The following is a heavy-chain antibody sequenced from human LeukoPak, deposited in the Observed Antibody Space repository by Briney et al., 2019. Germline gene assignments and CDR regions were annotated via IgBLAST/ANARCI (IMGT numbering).Heavy chain of an antibody. CDR1: GGSFSGYY. CDR3: ARDVAGNYYYYMDV. V-gene: IGHV4-34*01. J-gene: IGHJ6*03. Sequence: PSETLSLTCAVYGGSFSGYYWSWIRQPPGKGLEWIGEINHSGSTNYNPSLKSRVIISVDTSKNQFSLKLSSVTAADTAVYYCARDVAGNYYYYMDVWGKGTTVTVSS. CDR2: INHSGST. D-gene: IGHD6-19*01.